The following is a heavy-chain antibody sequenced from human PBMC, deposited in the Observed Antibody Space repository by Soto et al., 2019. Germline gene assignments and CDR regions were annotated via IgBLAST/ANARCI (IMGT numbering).Heavy chain of an antibody. Sequence: GGSLRLSCAASGFTLSSYEMNWVRQAPGKGLEWVSSISSSGSTIYYADSVKGRFTISRDNAKNSLYLQMNSLRAEDTAVYYCARSWGVYCSSTSCYSPWFDPWGQGTLVTVSS. CDR2: ISSSGSTI. CDR3: ARSWGVYCSSTSCYSPWFDP. CDR1: GFTLSSYE. V-gene: IGHV3-48*03. J-gene: IGHJ5*02. D-gene: IGHD2-2*02.